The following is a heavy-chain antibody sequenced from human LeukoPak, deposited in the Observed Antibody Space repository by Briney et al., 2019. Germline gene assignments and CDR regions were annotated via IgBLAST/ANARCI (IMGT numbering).Heavy chain of an antibody. V-gene: IGHV4-59*01. J-gene: IGHJ4*02. D-gene: IGHD6-25*01. CDR2: IYYSGST. CDR3: ASYSSGNFDY. Sequence: TSETLSLTCTVSGGSISSYYWSWIRQPPGKGLEWIGYIYYSGSTNYNPSLKSRVTISVDTSKNQFSLKLSSVTAADTAVYYCASYSSGNFDYWGQGTLVTVSS. CDR1: GGSISSYY.